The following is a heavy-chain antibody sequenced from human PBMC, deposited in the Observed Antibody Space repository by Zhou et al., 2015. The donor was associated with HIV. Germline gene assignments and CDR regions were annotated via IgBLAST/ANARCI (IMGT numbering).Heavy chain of an antibody. CDR1: GGTFSSYA. Sequence: QVQLVQSGAEVKKPGSSVKVSCKASGGTFSSYAISWVRQAPGQGLEWMGGIIPIFGTANYAQKFQGRVTITADESTSTAYMELSSLRSEDTAVYYCARETTYYYDSSGYRSHDAFDIWGQGTMVTVSS. CDR3: ARETTYYYDSSGYRSHDAFDI. V-gene: IGHV1-69*01. D-gene: IGHD3-22*01. CDR2: IIPIFGTA. J-gene: IGHJ3*02.